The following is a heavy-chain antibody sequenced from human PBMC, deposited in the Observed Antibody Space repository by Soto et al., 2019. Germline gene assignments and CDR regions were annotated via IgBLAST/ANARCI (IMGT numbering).Heavy chain of an antibody. V-gene: IGHV1-18*01. CDR2: ISGYNAKT. J-gene: IGHJ4*02. CDR3: ARSRLRFLEWSPSDY. CDR1: GYTFTSYG. Sequence: GASVKVSCKASGYTFTSYGLSWVRQAPGRGLEWMGWISGYNAKTNYAQKFQGRVTMTTDTSTRTAYLELRSLRSDDTAVYYCARSRLRFLEWSPSDYRGQGTAVTVSA. D-gene: IGHD3-3*01.